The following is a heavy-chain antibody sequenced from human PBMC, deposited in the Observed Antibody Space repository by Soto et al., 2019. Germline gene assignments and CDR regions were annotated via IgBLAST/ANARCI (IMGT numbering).Heavy chain of an antibody. CDR3: ARDRKLRYFLPANWFDP. CDR2: IWYDGSNK. J-gene: IGHJ5*02. V-gene: IGHV3-33*01. CDR1: GFTFSSYG. D-gene: IGHD3-9*01. Sequence: PGGSLRLSCAASGFTFSSYGMHWVRQAPGKGLEWVAVIWYDGSNKYYADSVKGRFTISRDNSKNTPYLQLNSLRAEDTAVYYCARDRKLRYFLPANWFDPWGPGPLVTVSS.